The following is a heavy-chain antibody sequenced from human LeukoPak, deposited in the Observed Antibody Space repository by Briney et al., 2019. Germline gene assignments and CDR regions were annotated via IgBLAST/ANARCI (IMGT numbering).Heavy chain of an antibody. Sequence: GGSLRLSCAASGFAVSSNYMSWVRQAPGKGLEWVAVIWYDGSNKYYADSVKGRFTISRDNSKNTLYLQMNSLRAEDTAVYYCAREDSILTGYYPNWGQGTLVTVSS. CDR1: GFAVSSNY. CDR2: IWYDGSNK. V-gene: IGHV3-33*08. J-gene: IGHJ4*02. D-gene: IGHD3-9*01. CDR3: AREDSILTGYYPN.